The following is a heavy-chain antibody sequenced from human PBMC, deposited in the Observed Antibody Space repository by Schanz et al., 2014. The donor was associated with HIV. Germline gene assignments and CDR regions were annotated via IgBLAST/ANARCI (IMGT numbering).Heavy chain of an antibody. Sequence: QVQLVQSGAALRKPGTSVRVSCMVPGDTFKSHGFGWVRQAPGQGPEWMGGIIPIFDAANYAQTFQGRLTIAAGGLTGSGYMELTRLRYENTAVYYCARYPRLIEFGSPQGLDVWGQGTTVTVSS. CDR3: ARYPRLIEFGSPQGLDV. CDR1: GDTFKSHG. D-gene: IGHD6-6*01. V-gene: IGHV1-69*01. J-gene: IGHJ6*02. CDR2: IIPIFDAA.